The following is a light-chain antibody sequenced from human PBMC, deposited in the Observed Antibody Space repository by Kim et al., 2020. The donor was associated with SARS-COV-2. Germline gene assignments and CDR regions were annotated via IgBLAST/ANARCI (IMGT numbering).Light chain of an antibody. J-gene: IGLJ3*02. V-gene: IGLV2-14*03. CDR3: SSYTSSDTWV. Sequence: QSALTQPASVSGSPGQSITISCTGTSGDVGGYNYVSWYQDHPGKAPKLMIYDVTKRPSGVSDRFSGSKSPNTASLTISGLQSEDEADYYCSSYTSSDTWVFGTGTKVTVL. CDR2: DVT. CDR1: SGDVGGYNY.